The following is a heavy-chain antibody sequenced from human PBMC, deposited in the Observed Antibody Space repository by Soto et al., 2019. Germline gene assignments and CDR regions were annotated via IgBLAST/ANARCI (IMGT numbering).Heavy chain of an antibody. CDR3: ARVYFDSSDYNPNWFAP. D-gene: IGHD3-22*01. CDR1: GGSISSYY. CDR2: IYHTGNA. V-gene: IGHV4-59*05. J-gene: IGHJ5*02. Sequence: PSETLSLTCTVSGGSISSYYWSWIRQPPGEGLEWIGSIYHTGNAYYNPSLKSRVTISVDTSKNQFSLKVTSVTAADTALYYCARVYFDSSDYNPNWFAPWGQGTLVPVSS.